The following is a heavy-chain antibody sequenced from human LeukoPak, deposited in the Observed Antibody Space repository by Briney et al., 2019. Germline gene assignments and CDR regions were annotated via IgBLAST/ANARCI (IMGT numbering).Heavy chain of an antibody. J-gene: IGHJ4*02. V-gene: IGHV4-39*01. CDR3: ARNYGGNRRPPNFDC. CDR1: GASISSSSYY. CDR2: IYYSGTT. Sequence: PSETLSLTCTVSGASISSSSYYWVWIRLPPGKGLEWIGTIYYSGTTYYNPSLKSRVTISVDTSKNQFSLKLSSVTAADTAVYYCARNYGGNRRPPNFDCWGQGTLVTVSS. D-gene: IGHD4-23*01.